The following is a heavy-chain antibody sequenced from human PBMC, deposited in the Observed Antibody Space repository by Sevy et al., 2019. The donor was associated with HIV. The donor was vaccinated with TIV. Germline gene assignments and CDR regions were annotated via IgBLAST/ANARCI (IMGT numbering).Heavy chain of an antibody. Sequence: GGSLRLSCAASGFTFSSYVMHWVRQAPGKGLEWVAVISYDGSNKYYADSVKGRFTISRDNSKNTLYLQMNSLRAEDTTGNYCARGGKRFLEWGGGENYFDYWGQGTLVTVSS. D-gene: IGHD3-3*01. CDR3: ARGGKRFLEWGGGENYFDY. CDR2: ISYDGSNK. V-gene: IGHV3-30-3*01. CDR1: GFTFSSYV. J-gene: IGHJ4*02.